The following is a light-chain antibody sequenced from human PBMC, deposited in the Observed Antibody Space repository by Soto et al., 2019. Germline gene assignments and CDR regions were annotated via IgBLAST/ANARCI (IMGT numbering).Light chain of an antibody. CDR1: SSDVGGYNY. CDR3: CSYTSSRTYV. Sequence: QSVLTQPPSASGSPGQSVTISCTGTSSDVGGYNYVSWYQQHPGKAPKLMIYEVTKRPSGVPDRFSGSKSGNTASLTVSGLQAGDEGDYYCCSYTSSRTYVFGTGTKVTVL. CDR2: EVT. V-gene: IGLV2-8*01. J-gene: IGLJ1*01.